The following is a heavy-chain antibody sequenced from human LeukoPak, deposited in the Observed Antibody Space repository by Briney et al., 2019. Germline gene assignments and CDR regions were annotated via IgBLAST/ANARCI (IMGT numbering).Heavy chain of an antibody. D-gene: IGHD3-22*01. CDR3: ARSNITMIVVVMDAFDI. CDR1: GGTFSSYA. Sequence: SVKVSCKASGGTFSSYAISWVRQAPGQGLEWMGGIIPIFGTANYAQKFQGRVTITTDESTSTAYMELSSLRSEDTAVYYCARSNITMIVVVMDAFDIWGQGTMVTVSS. V-gene: IGHV1-69*05. CDR2: IIPIFGTA. J-gene: IGHJ3*02.